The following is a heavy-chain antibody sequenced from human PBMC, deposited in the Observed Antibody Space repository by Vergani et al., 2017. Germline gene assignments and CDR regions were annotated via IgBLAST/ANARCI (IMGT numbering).Heavy chain of an antibody. CDR3: VKGPAAAAYFDY. J-gene: IGHJ4*02. CDR1: GFTFSSYD. D-gene: IGHD6-13*01. CDR2: ISSNGGST. Sequence: EVQLEESGGGLVQPGGSLRLSCSASGFTFSSYDMYWVRQAPGKGLKYVSAISSNGGSTYYADSVKGRFTISRDNSKNTLYLQMSSLRAEDTAVYYCVKGPAAAAYFDYWGQGTLVTVSS. V-gene: IGHV3-64D*06.